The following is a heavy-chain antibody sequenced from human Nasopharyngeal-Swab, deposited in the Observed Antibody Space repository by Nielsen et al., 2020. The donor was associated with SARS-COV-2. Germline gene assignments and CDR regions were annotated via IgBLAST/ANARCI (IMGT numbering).Heavy chain of an antibody. V-gene: IGHV3-33*01. Sequence: GESLQISCAASGFTFSSYGMHWVRQAPGKGLEWVAVTWYDESNKYYADSVKGRITISRDNSKNTLYLQMNNLRAEDTAVYYCARDRGATTYGMDVWGQGTTVTVSS. D-gene: IGHD5-12*01. CDR2: TWYDESNK. CDR1: GFTFSSYG. CDR3: ARDRGATTYGMDV. J-gene: IGHJ6*02.